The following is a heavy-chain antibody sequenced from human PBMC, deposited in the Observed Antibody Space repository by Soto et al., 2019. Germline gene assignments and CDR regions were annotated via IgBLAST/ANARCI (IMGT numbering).Heavy chain of an antibody. CDR1: GFAFSGSA. Sequence: EVQLVESGGGLVQPGGSLKLSCAASGFAFSGSAMYWVRQASGKGPEWVGRIRSKGHNYATEYAASVKGRFTISRDDSKNTAYLQMNSLQTEDTAVYYCTRKLFTYDYSGILWFDPWCQGTLVTVSS. D-gene: IGHD3-16*01. V-gene: IGHV3-73*02. J-gene: IGHJ5*02. CDR3: TRKLFTYDYSGILWFDP. CDR2: IRSKGHNYAT.